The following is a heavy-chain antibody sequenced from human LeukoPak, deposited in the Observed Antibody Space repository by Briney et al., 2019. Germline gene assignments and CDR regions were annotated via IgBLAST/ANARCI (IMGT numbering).Heavy chain of an antibody. D-gene: IGHD6-6*01. Sequence: PGRSLRLSCAASGFTFSSHGMHWVRQAPGKGLEWVAVIWYDGSSKHYADSVKGRFTISRDNSKSTLYLQMNSLRAEDTAVYYCAREVGSSSSWGFDPWGQGTLVTVSS. CDR1: GFTFSSHG. J-gene: IGHJ5*02. V-gene: IGHV3-33*01. CDR2: IWYDGSSK. CDR3: AREVGSSSSWGFDP.